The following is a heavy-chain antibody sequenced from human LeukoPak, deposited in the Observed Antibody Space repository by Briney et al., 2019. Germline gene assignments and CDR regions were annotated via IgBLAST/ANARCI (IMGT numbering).Heavy chain of an antibody. J-gene: IGHJ6*03. CDR3: AKGPSGGSGYYYYYYYMDV. V-gene: IGHV3-43*02. Sequence: GGSLRLSCAASGFTFDDYAMHWVRQAPGEGLEWVSLIIADGGSTYYADSVKGRFTSSRDNSKNSLYLQMNSLRTEDTALYYCAKGPSGGSGYYYYYYYMDVWGKGTTVTVSS. D-gene: IGHD3-10*01. CDR2: IIADGGST. CDR1: GFTFDDYA.